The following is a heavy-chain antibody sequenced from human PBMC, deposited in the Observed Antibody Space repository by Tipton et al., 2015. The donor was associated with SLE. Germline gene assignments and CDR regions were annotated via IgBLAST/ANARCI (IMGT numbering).Heavy chain of an antibody. V-gene: IGHV4-38-2*02. CDR3: ARVQAYEGFDP. CDR1: GHSISSGFY. CDR2: FYHRGTT. D-gene: IGHD3-16*01. J-gene: IGHJ5*02. Sequence: TLSLTCSVPGHSISSGFYWGWIRQSPGKGLEWIGNFYHRGTTYYNPSLKSRVTISVDTSKNQFSLKLSSVTAADTAVYYCARVQAYEGFDPWGQGTLVTVSS.